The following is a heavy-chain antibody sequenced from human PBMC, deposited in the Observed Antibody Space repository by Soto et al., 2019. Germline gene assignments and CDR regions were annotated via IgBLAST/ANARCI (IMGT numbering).Heavy chain of an antibody. Sequence: QVQLVESGGGLVKPGGSLRLSCAASGFTFSDYYMSWIRQAPGKGLEWVSYISSSGSTIYYADSVKGRFTISRDNAKNSLYLQMNSLRAEDTAVYYCARVKTSVVPAAIVGYFDYWGQGTLVTVSS. D-gene: IGHD2-2*02. CDR3: ARVKTSVVPAAIVGYFDY. J-gene: IGHJ4*02. V-gene: IGHV3-11*01. CDR1: GFTFSDYY. CDR2: ISSSGSTI.